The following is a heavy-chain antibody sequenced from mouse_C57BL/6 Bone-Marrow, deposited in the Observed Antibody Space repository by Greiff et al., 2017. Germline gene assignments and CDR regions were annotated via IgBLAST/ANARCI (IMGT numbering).Heavy chain of an antibody. CDR2: IDPENGDT. Sequence: VQLQQSGAELVRPGASVKLSCTASGFNIKDDYMHWVKQRPEQGLEWIGWIDPENGDTEYASKFQGKATITADTSSNTAYLQISSLTSEDTAVYYCTLYLYFDVWGTVTTVTVSS. CDR1: GFNIKDDY. J-gene: IGHJ1*03. CDR3: TLYLYFDV. D-gene: IGHD5-1-1*01. V-gene: IGHV14-4*01.